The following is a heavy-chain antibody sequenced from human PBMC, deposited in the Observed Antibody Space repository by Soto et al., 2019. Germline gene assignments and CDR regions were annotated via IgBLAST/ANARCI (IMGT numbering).Heavy chain of an antibody. Sequence: SQTLSLTCGISGDSVSNNGAAWNWIRQSPSRGLEWLGRTYYRSNWFNDYAVSVKSRITISPDTSKNQFSLQLNSVTSEDTAIYYCARDPPAMLHDFDSSGQGTLVTVSS. CDR3: ARDPPAMLHDFDS. J-gene: IGHJ4*02. CDR2: TYYRSNWFN. CDR1: GDSVSNNGAA. V-gene: IGHV6-1*01. D-gene: IGHD2-15*01.